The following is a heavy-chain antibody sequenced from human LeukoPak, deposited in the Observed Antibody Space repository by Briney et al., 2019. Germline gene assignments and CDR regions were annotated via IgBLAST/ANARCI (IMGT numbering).Heavy chain of an antibody. CDR2: INHSGST. D-gene: IGHD2-2*01. CDR1: GGYFSGYY. CDR3: ARGPRIVVVPAAMPYYYYGMDV. Sequence: SETLSLTCAVYGGYFSGYYWSWTRPRPGKGLEWIGEINHSGSTNYNPSLKSRVTISVDTSKNQFSLKLSSVTAADTAVYYCARGPRIVVVPAAMPYYYYGMDVWGQGTTVTVSS. J-gene: IGHJ6*02. V-gene: IGHV4-34*01.